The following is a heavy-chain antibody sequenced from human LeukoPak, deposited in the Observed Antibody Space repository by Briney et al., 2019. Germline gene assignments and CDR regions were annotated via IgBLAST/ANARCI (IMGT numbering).Heavy chain of an antibody. V-gene: IGHV3-23*01. CDR1: GFTFSDYA. Sequence: GGSLRLSCAASGFTFSDYAMSWIRQAPGQGLEWVSYISRSGDTIDYADSVKGRFTISRDNSKNTLYLQMNSLRAEDTAVYYCAKEGSSGWYGLDYWGQGTLVTVSS. CDR3: AKEGSSGWYGLDY. D-gene: IGHD6-19*01. CDR2: ISRSGDTI. J-gene: IGHJ4*02.